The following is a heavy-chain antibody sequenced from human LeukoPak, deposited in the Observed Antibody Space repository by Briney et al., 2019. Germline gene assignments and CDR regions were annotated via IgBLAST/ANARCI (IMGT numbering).Heavy chain of an antibody. Sequence: ASVKVSCKASGYTFTGYYMHWVRQAPGQGLEWMGWINPNSGGTNYAQKFQGRVTMIRDTSISTAYMELSRLRSDDTAVYYCARGDSSSWQSDYWGQGTLVTVSS. CDR3: ARGDSSSWQSDY. CDR1: GYTFTGYY. CDR2: INPNSGGT. J-gene: IGHJ4*02. V-gene: IGHV1-2*02. D-gene: IGHD6-13*01.